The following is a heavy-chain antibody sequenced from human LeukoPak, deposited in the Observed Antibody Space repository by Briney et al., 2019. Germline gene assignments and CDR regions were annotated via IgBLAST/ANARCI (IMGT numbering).Heavy chain of an antibody. V-gene: IGHV2-5*02. CDR3: AHSYYYDSSGRIVDY. CDR1: GFSLSTSGVD. D-gene: IGHD3-22*01. Sequence: SGPTLVNPTQTPTLTCTFSGFSLSTSGVDVGWIRQPPGKALEWLALIYWDDDKRYSPSLTSRLTITKDTSKNQVVLTMTNMDPVDTATYYCAHSYYYDSSGRIVDYWGQGTLVTVSS. J-gene: IGHJ4*02. CDR2: IYWDDDK.